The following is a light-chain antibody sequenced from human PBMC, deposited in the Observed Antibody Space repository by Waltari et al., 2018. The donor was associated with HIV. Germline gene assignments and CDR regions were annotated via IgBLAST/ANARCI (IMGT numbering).Light chain of an antibody. CDR2: YKSDSDR. CDR3: MIWHSSAWV. Sequence: QAVLTQPASLSASPGTSASLTCSLRSGLTVDTYRLYWYQQKPGSPPQYLLKYKSDSDRQQGSGVPSRFSGSKDASANAGILLISGLQSEDEADYYCMIWHSSAWVFGGGTKLTVL. V-gene: IGLV5-45*01. J-gene: IGLJ3*02. CDR1: SGLTVDTYR.